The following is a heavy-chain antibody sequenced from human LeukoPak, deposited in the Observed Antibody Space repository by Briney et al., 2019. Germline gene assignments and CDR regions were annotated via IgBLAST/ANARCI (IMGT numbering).Heavy chain of an antibody. Sequence: PSETLSLTCTVSGGSISSYYWSWIRQPPGKGLEWIGYIYYSGSTNYNPSLKSRVTISVDTSKNQFSLKLSSVTAADTAVYYCARIGKAAARFAFEIGGQGTMVTVSS. D-gene: IGHD6-13*01. CDR2: IYYSGST. CDR1: GGSISSYY. J-gene: IGHJ3*02. CDR3: ARIGKAAARFAFEI. V-gene: IGHV4-59*01.